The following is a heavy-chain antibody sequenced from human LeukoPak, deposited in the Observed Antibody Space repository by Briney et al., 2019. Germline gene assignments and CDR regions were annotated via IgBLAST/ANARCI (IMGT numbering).Heavy chain of an antibody. D-gene: IGHD6-25*01. CDR3: ARDSIAAAQDFQH. CDR1: GGSFSGYY. Sequence: SETLSLTCAVYGGSFSGYYWSRIRQPPGKGLEWIGEINHSGSTNYNPSLKSRVTISVDTSKNQFSLKLSSVTAAGTAVYYCARDSIAAAQDFQHWGQGTLVTVSS. J-gene: IGHJ1*01. V-gene: IGHV4-34*01. CDR2: INHSGST.